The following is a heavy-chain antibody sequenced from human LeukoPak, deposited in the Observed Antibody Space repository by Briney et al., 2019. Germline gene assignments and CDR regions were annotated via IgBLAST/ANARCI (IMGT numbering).Heavy chain of an antibody. Sequence: GGSLRLSCAASGFTLRSYWMSWVRQAPGRGLEWVSYISSTSSTIYYADSVKGRFTISRDNAKNSLYLQMNSLRDEDTAVYYCARAAPYYYDSSGYSAFDSWGQGTMVTVSA. J-gene: IGHJ3*02. CDR2: ISSTSSTI. D-gene: IGHD3-22*01. V-gene: IGHV3-48*02. CDR1: GFTLRSYW. CDR3: ARAAPYYYDSSGYSAFDS.